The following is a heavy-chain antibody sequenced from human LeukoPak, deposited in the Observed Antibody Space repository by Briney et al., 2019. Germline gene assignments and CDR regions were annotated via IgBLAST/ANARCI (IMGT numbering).Heavy chain of an antibody. CDR2: ISSSTSTI. CDR3: AKWAVSGRGFDY. J-gene: IGHJ4*02. V-gene: IGHV3-48*01. CDR1: GFSFSSYS. D-gene: IGHD6-19*01. Sequence: GGSLRLSCAASGFSFSSYSMNWVRQAPGKGLEWVSYISSSTSTIYYADSVKGRFTISRDNSKNTLYLQMNSLRAEDTAVYYCAKWAVSGRGFDYWGQGTLVTVSS.